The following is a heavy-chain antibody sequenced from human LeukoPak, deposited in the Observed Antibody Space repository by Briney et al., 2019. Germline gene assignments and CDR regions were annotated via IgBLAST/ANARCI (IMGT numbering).Heavy chain of an antibody. D-gene: IGHD2-2*01. J-gene: IGHJ6*02. CDR1: GGSFSGYY. CDR2: IYYSGST. CDR3: ARGVCTSTSCYAGDYGMDV. V-gene: IGHV4-59*08. Sequence: SETLSLTCAVYGGSFSGYYWSWIRQPPGKGLEWIGYIYYSGSTNYNPSLKSRVTISVDTSKNQFSLKLSSVTAADTAVYYCARGVCTSTSCYAGDYGMDVWGQGTPVTVSS.